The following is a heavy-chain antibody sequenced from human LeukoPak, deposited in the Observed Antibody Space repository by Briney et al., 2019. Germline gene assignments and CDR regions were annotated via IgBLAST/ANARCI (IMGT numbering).Heavy chain of an antibody. D-gene: IGHD3-10*01. CDR2: IYYSGST. Sequence: SETLSLTCTVSGGSISSYYWGWIRQPPGKGLEWIGSIYYSGSTYYNPSLKSRVTISVDTSKNQFSLKLSSVTAADTAVYYCARRGSVLLWFGESRPSLFDPWGQGTLVTVSS. CDR1: GGSISSYY. V-gene: IGHV4-39*01. J-gene: IGHJ5*02. CDR3: ARRGSVLLWFGESRPSLFDP.